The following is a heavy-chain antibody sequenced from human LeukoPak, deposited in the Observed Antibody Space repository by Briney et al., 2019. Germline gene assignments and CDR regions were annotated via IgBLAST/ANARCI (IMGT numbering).Heavy chain of an antibody. Sequence: GGSLRLSCAASGFTFNNYAMNWVRQAPGKGLEWVSHISPSGDSTYYADSVKGRFTISRDNSKNTLYLQMNSLRAEDTAVYYCLPLGLDYWGQGTLVTVSS. V-gene: IGHV3-23*01. J-gene: IGHJ4*02. CDR3: LPLGLDY. CDR2: ISPSGDST. D-gene: IGHD3-16*02. CDR1: GFTFNNYA.